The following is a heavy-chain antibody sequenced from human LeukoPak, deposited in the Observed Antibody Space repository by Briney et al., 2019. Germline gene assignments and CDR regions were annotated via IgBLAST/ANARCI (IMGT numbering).Heavy chain of an antibody. CDR1: GFTFSSYG. Sequence: PGGTLRLSCAASGFTFSSYGMSWVRQAPGKGLEWVSVISGSGGSTYYADSVKGRFSISRDNSKNTLHLQMNSLRGEDTAVYYCAKNSNGRYGAFDIWGQGTMVTVSS. J-gene: IGHJ3*02. CDR3: AKNSNGRYGAFDI. D-gene: IGHD6-19*01. CDR2: ISGSGGST. V-gene: IGHV3-23*01.